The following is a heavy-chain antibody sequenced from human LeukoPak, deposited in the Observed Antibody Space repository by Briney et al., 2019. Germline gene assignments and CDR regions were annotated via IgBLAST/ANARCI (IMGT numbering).Heavy chain of an antibody. Sequence: TGGSLRLSCAASGFTFSSFWMGWVRQAPGKGLEWVASIKCDESERHHVDSVEGRFTISRDNAKNSLYLQMNSLRAEDTAVYFCARITTNGYFEYWGQGTLVTVSS. J-gene: IGHJ4*02. V-gene: IGHV3-7*01. CDR3: ARITTNGYFEY. CDR2: IKCDESER. CDR1: GFTFSSFW. D-gene: IGHD1-1*01.